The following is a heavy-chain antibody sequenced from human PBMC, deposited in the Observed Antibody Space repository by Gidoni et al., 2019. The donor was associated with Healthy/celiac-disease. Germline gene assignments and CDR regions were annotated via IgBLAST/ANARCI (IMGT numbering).Heavy chain of an antibody. Sequence: EVQLLASGGGLVQPGGSLRLSCAASGFTFRSYALSWVRQAPGKGLEWVSAISGSGGSTYYADSVKGRFTISRDKSKNTLYLQMNSLRAEDTAVYYCAKVVAAAGYYYYYGMDVWGQGTTVTVSS. V-gene: IGHV3-23*01. CDR1: GFTFRSYA. CDR3: AKVVAAAGYYYYYGMDV. CDR2: ISGSGGST. D-gene: IGHD6-13*01. J-gene: IGHJ6*02.